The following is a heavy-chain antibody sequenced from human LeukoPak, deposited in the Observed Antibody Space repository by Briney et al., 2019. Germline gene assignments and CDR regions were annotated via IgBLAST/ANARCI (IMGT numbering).Heavy chain of an antibody. Sequence: PGGSLRLSCAASGFTFSSYGMHWVRKAPGKGLEWVAVIWYDGKEIHYVDSVKGRFTISRDNSKNMLYLQMNSLRAEDTAVYYCARSQGGTMSLRHFDLWGRGTLVTVSS. CDR3: ARSQGGTMSLRHFDL. CDR2: IWYDGKEI. V-gene: IGHV3-33*01. D-gene: IGHD3-22*01. J-gene: IGHJ2*01. CDR1: GFTFSSYG.